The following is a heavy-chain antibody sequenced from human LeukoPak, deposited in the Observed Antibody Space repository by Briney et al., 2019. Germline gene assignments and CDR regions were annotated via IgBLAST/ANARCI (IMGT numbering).Heavy chain of an antibody. CDR1: GFPFSSYW. D-gene: IGHD3-9*01. J-gene: IGHJ6*03. CDR3: ASTVLRYFDWTPYYYYYYMDV. V-gene: IGHV3-7*01. Sequence: PGGSLRLSCAASGFPFSSYWMSWVRQAPGKGLEWVANIKEEGSEKYVVDSVKGRFTISRDNAKNSLYMQMNSLRAEDTAVYYCASTVLRYFDWTPYYYYYYMDVWGKGTTVTVSS. CDR2: IKEEGSEK.